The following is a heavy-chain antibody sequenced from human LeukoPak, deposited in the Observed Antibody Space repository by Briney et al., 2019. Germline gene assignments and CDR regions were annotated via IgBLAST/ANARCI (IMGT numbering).Heavy chain of an antibody. CDR2: ISSSSSYI. CDR3: ARDLPYDSSGYLGYYFDY. V-gene: IGHV3-21*01. D-gene: IGHD3-22*01. CDR1: GFTFSSYS. J-gene: IGHJ4*02. Sequence: GGSLRLSCAASGFTFSSYSMNWVRQAPGKGLEWVSSISSSSSYIYYADSVKGRFTISRDNAKNSLYLQMNSLRAEDTAVYYCARDLPYDSSGYLGYYFDYWGQGTLVTASS.